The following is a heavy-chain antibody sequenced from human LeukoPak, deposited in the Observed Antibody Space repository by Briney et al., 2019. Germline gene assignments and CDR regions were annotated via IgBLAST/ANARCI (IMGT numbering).Heavy chain of an antibody. CDR2: INWNGGST. D-gene: IGHD3-22*01. Sequence: GGSLRLSCAASEFSFSSYAMSWVRQGPGKGLEWVSGINWNGGSTGYADSVKGRFTISRDNAKNSLYLQMNSLRAEDTAVYYCARHVVAVGFDYWGQGTLVTVSS. V-gene: IGHV3-20*04. J-gene: IGHJ4*02. CDR3: ARHVVAVGFDY. CDR1: EFSFSSYA.